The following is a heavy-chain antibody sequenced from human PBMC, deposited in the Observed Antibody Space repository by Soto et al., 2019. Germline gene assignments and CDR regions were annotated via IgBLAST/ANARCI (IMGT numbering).Heavy chain of an antibody. CDR3: TTDSITIFGVVIMVSSDFDY. D-gene: IGHD3-3*01. CDR1: GFTFSNAW. V-gene: IGHV3-15*01. Sequence: GGSLRLSCAASGFTFSNAWMSWVRQAPGKGLEWVGRIKSKTDGGTTDYAAPVKGRFTISRDDSKNTLYLQMNSLKTEDTAVYYCTTDSITIFGVVIMVSSDFDYWGQGTLVTVS. J-gene: IGHJ4*02. CDR2: IKSKTDGGTT.